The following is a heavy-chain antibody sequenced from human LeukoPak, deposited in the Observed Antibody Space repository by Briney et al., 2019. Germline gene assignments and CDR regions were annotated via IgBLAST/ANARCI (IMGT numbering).Heavy chain of an antibody. J-gene: IGHJ4*02. D-gene: IGHD6-19*01. Sequence: GGSLRLSCAASGFTFSNAWMTWVRQAPGKGLEWVGRIKSKTDGGTAEYGAPVAGRFTISRDDSKNTLDLQMNSLKTEDTAVYHCTTTIGWSPPKFNYWGQGTLVTVSS. CDR1: GFTFSNAW. CDR3: TTTIGWSPPKFNY. V-gene: IGHV3-15*01. CDR2: IKSKTDGGTA.